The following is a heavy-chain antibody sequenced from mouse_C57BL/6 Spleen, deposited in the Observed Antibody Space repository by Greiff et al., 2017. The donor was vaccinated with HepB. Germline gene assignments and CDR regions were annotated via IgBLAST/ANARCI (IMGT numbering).Heavy chain of an antibody. J-gene: IGHJ4*01. CDR2: FYPGSGSI. CDR1: GYTFTEYT. V-gene: IGHV1-62-2*01. CDR3: ARHEDEAGYYEGGAMDY. Sequence: VMLVESGAELVKPGASVKLSCKASGYTFTEYTIHWVKQRSGQGLEWIGWFYPGSGSIKYNEKFKDKATLTADKSSSTVYMELSRLTSEDSAVYFCARHEDEAGYYEGGAMDYWGQGTSVTVSS. D-gene: IGHD2-3*01.